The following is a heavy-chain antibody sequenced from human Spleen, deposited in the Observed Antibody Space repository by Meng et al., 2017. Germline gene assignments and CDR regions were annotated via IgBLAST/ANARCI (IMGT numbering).Heavy chain of an antibody. Sequence: VHLRESGGGVVQPGRSRRLSCAASGFTLRNNWMHWVRQAPGKGLVWVARMNPEETTISHAGSVMGRFTISRDIAKNTLYLQMNSLRAEDSALYFCVRDFGGESDFWGQGTLVTVSS. J-gene: IGHJ4*02. CDR3: VRDFGGESDF. CDR2: MNPEETTI. D-gene: IGHD3-10*01. V-gene: IGHV3-74*01. CDR1: GFTLRNNW.